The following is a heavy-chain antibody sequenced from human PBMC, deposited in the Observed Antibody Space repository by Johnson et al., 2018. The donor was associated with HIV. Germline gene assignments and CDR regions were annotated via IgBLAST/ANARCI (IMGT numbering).Heavy chain of an antibody. CDR2: ISYDGSNK. D-gene: IGHD3-10*01. J-gene: IGHJ3*02. CDR1: GFTFSSYG. V-gene: IGHV3-30*18. Sequence: QVQLVESGGGLVQPGGSLRLSCAASGFTFSSYGIHWVRQVPGKGLEWVAVISYDGSNKYYADSVKGRFTISRDNSKNTLYLQMNSLRAEDTAVYYCAKGGLWFGESIDAFDIWGQGTMVTVSS. CDR3: AKGGLWFGESIDAFDI.